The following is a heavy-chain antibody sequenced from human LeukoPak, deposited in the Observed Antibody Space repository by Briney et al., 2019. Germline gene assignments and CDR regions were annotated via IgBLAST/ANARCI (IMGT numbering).Heavy chain of an antibody. V-gene: IGHV4-39*01. CDR3: ARHFRSVTMGPENDY. D-gene: IGHD4-17*01. CDR2: IYYSGST. Sequence: SETLSLTCTVSGGSISSSSYYWGWIRQPPGKGLEWIGSIYYSGSTYYNPSLKSRVTISVDTSKNQFSLKLSSVTAADTAVYYCARHFRSVTMGPENDYWGQRTLVTVSS. J-gene: IGHJ4*02. CDR1: GGSISSSSYY.